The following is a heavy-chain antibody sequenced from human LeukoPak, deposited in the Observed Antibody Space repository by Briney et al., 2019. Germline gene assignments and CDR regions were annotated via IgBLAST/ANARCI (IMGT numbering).Heavy chain of an antibody. CDR2: IGSSGAAI. V-gene: IGHV3-23*01. D-gene: IGHD2-8*01. J-gene: IGHJ6*02. Sequence: GGSLRVSCEASGFTFNKFAMSWVRQAPGKGPEWVSGIGSSGAAIFYADSVKGRYTISRDNSKNTVYLEMNNLRAEDTAIYYCAKVAVGPLSRPTHVALYYGMDVWGQGTTVIVSS. CDR3: AKVAVGPLSRPTHVALYYGMDV. CDR1: GFTFNKFA.